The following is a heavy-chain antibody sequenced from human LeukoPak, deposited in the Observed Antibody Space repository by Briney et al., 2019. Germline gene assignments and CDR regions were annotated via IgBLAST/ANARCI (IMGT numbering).Heavy chain of an antibody. Sequence: SVKVSCKASGGTFSSYAISWVRQAPGQGLEWMGGIIPIFGTANYAQKFQGRVTITTDESTSTAYMELSSLRSEDTAVYYCASKYCSSTSCYFGVFLDYWGQGTLVTVSS. J-gene: IGHJ4*02. V-gene: IGHV1-69*05. CDR2: IIPIFGTA. CDR3: ASKYCSSTSCYFGVFLDY. CDR1: GGTFSSYA. D-gene: IGHD2-2*01.